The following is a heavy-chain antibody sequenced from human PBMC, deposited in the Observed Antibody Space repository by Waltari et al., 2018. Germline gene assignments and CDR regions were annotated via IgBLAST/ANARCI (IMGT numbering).Heavy chain of an antibody. CDR1: GDSVINSNYS. D-gene: IGHD3-10*01. Sequence: QLQSLESGPGLVKPSETLSLTCTVSGDSVINSNYSWGWIRQPPGKGLEWIGNIYYSGMSSYNPSLKSRVIISVDTSKNQFSVRLTSVTAADTAVFYCARLSPPMWVRGVKGGYYFDYWGPGTLVTVSS. J-gene: IGHJ4*02. CDR3: ARLSPPMWVRGVKGGYYFDY. CDR2: IYYSGMS. V-gene: IGHV4-39*07.